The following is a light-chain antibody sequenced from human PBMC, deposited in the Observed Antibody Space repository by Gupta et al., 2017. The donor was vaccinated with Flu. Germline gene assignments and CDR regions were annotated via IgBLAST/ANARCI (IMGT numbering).Light chain of an antibody. CDR2: GAR. CDR3: EQDDTWPL. CDR1: QSISIN. J-gene: IGKJ3*01. Sequence: SPATLSVSQGDRVTRSWRASQSISINLAWYQQKPGRAPRLLIYGARHRAVGVPARFSGSGSGKEFTLTSSSLQSEDFAVYCWEQDDTWPLFGPGTTVDIK. V-gene: IGKV3-15*01.